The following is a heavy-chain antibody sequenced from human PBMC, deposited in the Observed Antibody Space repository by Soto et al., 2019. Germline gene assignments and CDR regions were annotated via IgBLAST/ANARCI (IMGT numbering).Heavy chain of an antibody. CDR3: AREYCSGRSCYYLDY. V-gene: IGHV3-30-3*01. D-gene: IGHD2-15*01. CDR2: ISYDGSNK. Sequence: QPGGSLSLSCAASGFTFRSYAMHWVRQAPGKGLEWVAVISYDGSNKYYADSVKGRFTISRDNSKNTLYLQMNSLRTEDTAVYYCAREYCSGRSCYYLDYWGQGT. CDR1: GFTFRSYA. J-gene: IGHJ4*02.